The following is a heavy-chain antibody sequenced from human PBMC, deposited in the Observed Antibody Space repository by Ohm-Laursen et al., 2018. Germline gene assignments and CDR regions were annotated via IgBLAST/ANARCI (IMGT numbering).Heavy chain of an antibody. CDR2: LNPKTGGT. CDR1: GYTFPDYY. D-gene: IGHD3-22*01. J-gene: IGHJ4*02. V-gene: IGHV1-2*02. Sequence: GASVKVSCKASGYTFPDYYLHWVRQAPGQGLEWMGWLNPKTGGTYFARKFQGRVTMTRDTSISTAYVELSSLRSDDTAMYYCARGYYHYALSGAESGPILWGQGTLVSVSS. CDR3: ARGYYHYALSGAESGPIL.